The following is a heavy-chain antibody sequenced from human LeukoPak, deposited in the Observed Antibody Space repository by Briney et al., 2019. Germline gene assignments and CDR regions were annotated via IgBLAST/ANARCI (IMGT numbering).Heavy chain of an antibody. CDR2: IIPIFGTA. D-gene: IGHD3-16*02. CDR1: GGTFSSYA. Sequence: SVKVSCKASGGTFSSYAISWVRQAPGQGLEWMGGIIPIFGTANYAQKFQGRVTITTDESTSTAYMELSSLRSEDTAVYYCASGHPLGKDLSKPPRYYYYYMDVWGKGTTVTVSS. V-gene: IGHV1-69*05. J-gene: IGHJ6*03. CDR3: ASGHPLGKDLSKPPRYYYYYMDV.